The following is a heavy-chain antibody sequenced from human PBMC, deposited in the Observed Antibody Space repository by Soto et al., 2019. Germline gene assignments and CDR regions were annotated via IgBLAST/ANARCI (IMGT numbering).Heavy chain of an antibody. D-gene: IGHD3-3*01. CDR1: GGSISSYY. J-gene: IGHJ6*02. CDR2: IYYSVST. CDR3: ARDSVSHDFTYYYYGMDV. V-gene: IGHV4-59*01. Sequence: SETLSLTCTVSGGSISSYYWSWIRQPPGKGLEWIGYIYYSVSTNYNPSLKSRVTISVDTSKNQFSLKLSSVTAADTAVYYCARDSVSHDFTYYYYGMDVWGQGTTVTVSS.